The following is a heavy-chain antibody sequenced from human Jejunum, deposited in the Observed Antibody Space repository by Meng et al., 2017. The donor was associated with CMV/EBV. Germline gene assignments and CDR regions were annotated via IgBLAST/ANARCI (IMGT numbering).Heavy chain of an antibody. CDR1: Y. CDR2: IYSSGRT. J-gene: IGHJ4*02. V-gene: IGHV4-39*07. Sequence: YWGWIRQSPGKGLEWIGTIYSSGRTYYNPSLKSRVTISVDTSRNHFSLNLTSVTAADAAVFYCVRVAIVVVPAALLWTYYFDFWGQGTLVTVSS. D-gene: IGHD2-2*01. CDR3: VRVAIVVVPAALLWTYYFDF.